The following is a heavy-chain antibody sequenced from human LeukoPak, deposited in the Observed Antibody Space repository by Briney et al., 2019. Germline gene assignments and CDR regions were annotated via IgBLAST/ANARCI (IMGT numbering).Heavy chain of an antibody. CDR1: GFTFSSYW. Sequence: GGSLRLSCAASGFTFSSYWMSWVRQAPGKGLEWVANIKQDGSEKYYVDSVKGRFTISIDNAKNSLYLQMNSMRAEDTAVYYCDRDLGSSGYYYYYYMDVWGKGTTVTVSS. D-gene: IGHD3-22*01. V-gene: IGHV3-7*01. CDR3: DRDLGSSGYYYYYYMDV. CDR2: IKQDGSEK. J-gene: IGHJ6*03.